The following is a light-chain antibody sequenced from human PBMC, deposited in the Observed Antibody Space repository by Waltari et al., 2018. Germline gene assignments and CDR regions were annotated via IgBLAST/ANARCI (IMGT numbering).Light chain of an antibody. CDR3: QQYNSGWS. CDR1: QNIHTW. J-gene: IGKJ1*01. Sequence: DIQMTQSPSALSASLGDRVTISCRASQNIHTWLAWYQVKPGRAPKVLIYKASDLQIGVPSRFSGSGAGTEFTLIINSLQPDDFATYYCQQYNSGWSFGQGTKV. V-gene: IGKV1-5*03. CDR2: KAS.